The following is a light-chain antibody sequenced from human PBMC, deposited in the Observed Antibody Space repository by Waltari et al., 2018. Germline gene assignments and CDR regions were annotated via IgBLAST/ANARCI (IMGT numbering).Light chain of an antibody. V-gene: IGLV2-14*01. CDR1: SNDVGGYGY. CDR3: SSRTATGPHV. CDR2: EVS. J-gene: IGLJ1*01. Sequence: QSALTQPASVSGSPGQSITISCTGTSNDVGGYGYVSGYQQYPGKAPKLVIYEVSFRPSGIATRCSGSKSGNTACLTISGLQAEAGAGYYCSSRTATGPHVFGTGTGVTVV.